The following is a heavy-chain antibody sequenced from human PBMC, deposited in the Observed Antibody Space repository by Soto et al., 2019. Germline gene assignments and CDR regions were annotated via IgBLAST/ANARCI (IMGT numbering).Heavy chain of an antibody. Sequence: QLVQSGAEVKKPGSSVKVSCKAFGYTFISYGIGWVRQAPGQGLEWMGWIATHNDNTNYAQQFQGRVTFTTDTSTTTAYMELRSLTPDDTAIYYCARVYSSGWKGLGYWGQGTLVTVSS. J-gene: IGHJ4*02. CDR2: IATHNDNT. CDR3: ARVYSSGWKGLGY. CDR1: GYTFISYG. D-gene: IGHD6-19*01. V-gene: IGHV1-18*01.